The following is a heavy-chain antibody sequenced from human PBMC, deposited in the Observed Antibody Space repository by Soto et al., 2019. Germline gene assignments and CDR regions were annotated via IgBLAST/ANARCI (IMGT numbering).Heavy chain of an antibody. CDR3: ARDRRTYSGWTYYYYYGMDV. Sequence: GGSLRLSCAASGFTVSSNYMSWVRQAPGKGLEWVSVIYSGGSTYYADSVKGRFTISRHNSKNTLYLQMNSLRAEDTAVYYCARDRRTYSGWTYYYYYGMDVWGQGTTVTVSS. D-gene: IGHD6-19*01. J-gene: IGHJ6*02. CDR2: IYSGGST. V-gene: IGHV3-53*01. CDR1: GFTVSSNY.